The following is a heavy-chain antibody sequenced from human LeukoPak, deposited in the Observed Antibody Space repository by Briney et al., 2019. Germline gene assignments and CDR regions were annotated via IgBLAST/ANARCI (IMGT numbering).Heavy chain of an antibody. CDR1: GGSFSGYY. CDR2: INHIGST. J-gene: IGHJ6*03. V-gene: IGHV4-34*01. CDR3: ARPPVYDFWSGYVGGYYMDV. Sequence: PSETLSLTCAVYGGSFSGYYWSWIRQPPGKGLEWIGEINHIGSTNYNPSLKSRVTISVDTSKNQFSLKLSSVTAADTAVYYCARPPVYDFWSGYVGGYYMDVWGKGTTVTVSS. D-gene: IGHD3-3*01.